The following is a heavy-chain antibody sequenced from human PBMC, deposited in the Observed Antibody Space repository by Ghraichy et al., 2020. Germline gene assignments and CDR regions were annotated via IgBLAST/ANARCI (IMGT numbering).Heavy chain of an antibody. V-gene: IGHV3-9*01. CDR3: AKDIGYRVTAMVPDY. D-gene: IGHD5-18*01. CDR2: ISWNSGSI. J-gene: IGHJ4*02. Sequence: GGSLRLSCAASGFTFDDYAMHWVRQAPGKGLEWVSGISWNSGSIGYADSVKGRFTISRDNAKNSLYLQMNSLRAEDTALYYCAKDIGYRVTAMVPDYWGQGTLVTVSS. CDR1: GFTFDDYA.